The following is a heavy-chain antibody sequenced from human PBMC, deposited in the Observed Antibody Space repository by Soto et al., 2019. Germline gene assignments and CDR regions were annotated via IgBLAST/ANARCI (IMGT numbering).Heavy chain of an antibody. J-gene: IGHJ6*02. CDR1: GYTFPRYG. Sequence: SSVTVSCKPSGYTFPRYGISWVRQAPGQGLEWMGWISAYNGNTNYAQKLQGRVTMTTDTSTSTAYMELRSVGSDDTAVDYCARGPAKQWLADYYYYGMDVWGQGTTVTVSS. CDR3: ARGPAKQWLADYYYYGMDV. V-gene: IGHV1-18*01. CDR2: ISAYNGNT. D-gene: IGHD6-19*01.